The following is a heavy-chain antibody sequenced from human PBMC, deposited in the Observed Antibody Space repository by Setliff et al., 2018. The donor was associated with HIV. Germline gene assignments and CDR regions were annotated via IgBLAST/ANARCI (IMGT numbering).Heavy chain of an antibody. CDR3: ARQNSGWGVGLYYFDY. CDR2: IYYSGSV. J-gene: IGHJ4*02. Sequence: SETLSLTCSVSGGSISSSSDYWVWIRQPPGKGLEWIGSIYYSGSVYYNPSLQSRVTISVDTPSNQFSLKLSSVTAADTALYYCARQNSGWGVGLYYFDYWGQGTLVTV. V-gene: IGHV4-39*01. CDR1: GGSISSSSDY. D-gene: IGHD6-19*01.